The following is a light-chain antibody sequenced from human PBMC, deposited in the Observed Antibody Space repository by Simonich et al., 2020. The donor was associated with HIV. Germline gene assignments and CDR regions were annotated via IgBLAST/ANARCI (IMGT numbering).Light chain of an antibody. CDR3: QQDYNLPPT. CDR2: GAS. Sequence: EIVMTQSPATLSVSPGERATLSCRASQSVSSNLAWYQQKHGQAPRLIIYGASTRATGIPARFSGCGSGTDFTLIISSLQPEDFAVYYCQQDYNLPPTFGQGTKVEIK. J-gene: IGKJ1*01. V-gene: IGKV3-15*01. CDR1: QSVSSN.